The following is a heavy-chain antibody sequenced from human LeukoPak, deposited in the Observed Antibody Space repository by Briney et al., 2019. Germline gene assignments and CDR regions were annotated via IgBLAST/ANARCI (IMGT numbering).Heavy chain of an antibody. Sequence: GGSLRLSCAASGFTFSSYSMNWVRQAPGKGLEWVSSISSSSSYTYYADSVKGRFTISRDNAKNSLYLQMNSLRAEDTAVYYCARGPIDYWGQGTLVTVSS. CDR3: ARGPIDY. V-gene: IGHV3-21*01. CDR2: ISSSSSYT. CDR1: GFTFSSYS. J-gene: IGHJ4*02.